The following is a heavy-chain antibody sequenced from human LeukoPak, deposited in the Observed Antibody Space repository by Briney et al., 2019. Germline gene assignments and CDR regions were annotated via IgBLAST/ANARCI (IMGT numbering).Heavy chain of an antibody. CDR1: GGSFSGYY. Sequence: SETLSLTCAVYGGSFSGYYWSWIRRPPGKGLEWIGEINHSGSTNYNPSLKSRVTISVDTSKNQFPLKLSSVTAADTAVYYCASYDFWSGYVDYWGQGTLVTVSS. CDR2: INHSGST. D-gene: IGHD3-3*01. V-gene: IGHV4-34*01. CDR3: ASYDFWSGYVDY. J-gene: IGHJ4*02.